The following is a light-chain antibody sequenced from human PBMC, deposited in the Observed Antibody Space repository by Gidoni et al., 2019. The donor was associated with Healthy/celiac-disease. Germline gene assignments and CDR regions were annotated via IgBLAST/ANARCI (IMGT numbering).Light chain of an antibody. CDR1: QRVSSY. CDR2: DAS. V-gene: IGKV3-11*01. J-gene: IGKJ1*01. Sequence: EIVLTQSPATLSLSPGERATLSCRASQRVSSYLAWYQQKPGQAPRLLIYDASNRATGIPARFSGSGSGTDFTLTISSLEPEDFAVYYCQQRSNWEFGQXTKVEIK. CDR3: QQRSNWE.